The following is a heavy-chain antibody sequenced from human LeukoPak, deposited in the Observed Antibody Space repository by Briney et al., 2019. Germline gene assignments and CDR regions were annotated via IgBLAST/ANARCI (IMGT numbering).Heavy chain of an antibody. CDR3: ARGGVSSWSESDY. Sequence: GASVKVSCKASGYTFTSYDINWVRQATGQGHEWMGWMNPNSGNTGYAQKFQGRVTITRNTSISTAYMELSSLRSEDTAVYYCARGGVSSWSESDYWGQGTLVTVSS. J-gene: IGHJ4*02. CDR1: GYTFTSYD. V-gene: IGHV1-8*03. D-gene: IGHD6-13*01. CDR2: MNPNSGNT.